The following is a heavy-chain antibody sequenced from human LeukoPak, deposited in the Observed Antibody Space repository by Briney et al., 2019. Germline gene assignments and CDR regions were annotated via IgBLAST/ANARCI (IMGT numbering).Heavy chain of an antibody. CDR1: GYTFTGYY. D-gene: IGHD5-18*01. CDR2: IVVGSGNT. J-gene: IGHJ3*02. CDR3: AANSYGDAFDI. V-gene: IGHV1-58*02. Sequence: ASVKVSCKASGYTFTGYYMQWVRQARGQRLEWIGWIVVGSGNTNYAQKFQERVTITRDMSTSTAYMELSSLRSEDTAVYYCAANSYGDAFDIWGQGTMVTVSS.